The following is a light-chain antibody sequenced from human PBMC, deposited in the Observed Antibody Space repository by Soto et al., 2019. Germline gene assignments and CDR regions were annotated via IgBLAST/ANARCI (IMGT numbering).Light chain of an antibody. CDR3: SSYTSSSTSYV. J-gene: IGLJ1*01. CDR2: DVS. V-gene: IGLV2-14*01. CDR1: SSDVGGYNY. Sequence: QSALTQPASVSGSPGQSITISCTGTSSDVGGYNYVSWYQQHPGKAPKLMIYDVSNRPSGVSNRFSGSKSGNTASLTISGLQAEDGADYYCSSYTSSSTSYVFGTGTKLT.